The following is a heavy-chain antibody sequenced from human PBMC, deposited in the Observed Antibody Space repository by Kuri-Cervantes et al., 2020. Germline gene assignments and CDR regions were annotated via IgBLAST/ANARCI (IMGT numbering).Heavy chain of an antibody. Sequence: SETLSLTCTVSGGSISSYYWSWIRQPPGKGLEWIGYIYYSGSTNYNPSLKSRVTISVDTSKNQFSLGLTSVTAADTAIYYCARHVVRGFMSPLDYWGQGILVTVSS. CDR3: ARHVVRGFMSPLDY. V-gene: IGHV4-59*08. J-gene: IGHJ4*02. CDR2: IYYSGST. D-gene: IGHD3-10*01. CDR1: GGSISSYY.